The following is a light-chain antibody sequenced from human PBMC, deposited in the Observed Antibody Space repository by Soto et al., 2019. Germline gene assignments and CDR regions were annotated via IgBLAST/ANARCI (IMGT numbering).Light chain of an antibody. CDR3: GTWDSSLSAWV. CDR2: ENN. J-gene: IGLJ3*02. CDR1: SSNIGNNY. V-gene: IGLV1-51*02. Sequence: QSVLTQPPSVSAAPGQKVTISCSGSSSNIGNNYVSWYQQLPGTAPKLLIYENNKRPSWIPDRFSGSKSGTSATLGITGLQTGDDADYYCGTWDSSLSAWVFGGGTKLTVL.